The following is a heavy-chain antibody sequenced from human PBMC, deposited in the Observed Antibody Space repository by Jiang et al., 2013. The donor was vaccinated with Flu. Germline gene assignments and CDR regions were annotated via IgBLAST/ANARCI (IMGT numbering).Heavy chain of an antibody. J-gene: IGHJ4*01. CDR1: GSSIASGFY. CDR3: ARPAKQWLQFWAFDD. V-gene: IGHV4-38-2*02. Sequence: SGPGLVRPSETLSLTCTVSGSSIASGFYWAWIRQAPGKGLEWIGNFHKSGNTYHNPSLNGRVSISADTSKNQFFLNLTSVTAADTAVYFCARPAKQWLQFWAFDDWGRGTLVTVSS. CDR2: FHKSGNT. D-gene: IGHD5-24*01.